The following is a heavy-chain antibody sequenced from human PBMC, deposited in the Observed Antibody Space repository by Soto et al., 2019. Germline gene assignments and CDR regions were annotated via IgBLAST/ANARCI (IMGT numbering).Heavy chain of an antibody. Sequence: LSLTWSIYSGSFSGYYWSWIRQPPWKGLEWIGEISQSGNTNYSPSLKSRVSISIDTSKKQFSLNLASVSAADTAVYYCARAPKISGSSQTRPDFWGQGTLVTVSS. D-gene: IGHD6-6*01. CDR1: SGSFSGYY. V-gene: IGHV4-34*01. CDR2: ISQSGNT. J-gene: IGHJ4*02. CDR3: ARAPKISGSSQTRPDF.